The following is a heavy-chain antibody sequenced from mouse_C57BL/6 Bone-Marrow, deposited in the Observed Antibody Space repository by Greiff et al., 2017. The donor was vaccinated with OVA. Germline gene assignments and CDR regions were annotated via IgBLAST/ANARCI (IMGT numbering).Heavy chain of an antibody. J-gene: IGHJ1*03. CDR2: INPDSSTI. V-gene: IGHV4-1*01. CDR1: GVDFSRYW. D-gene: IGHD1-1*01. CDR3: ARPNYGSSFWYFDV. Sequence: EAGGVDFSRYWMSWVRRAPGKGLEWIGEINPDSSTINYAPSLKDKFIISRDNAKNTLYLQMSKVRSEDTALYYCARPNYGSSFWYFDVWGTGTTVTVSS.